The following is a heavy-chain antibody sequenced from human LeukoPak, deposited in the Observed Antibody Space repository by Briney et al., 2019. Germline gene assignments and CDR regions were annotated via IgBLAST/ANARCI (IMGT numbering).Heavy chain of an antibody. CDR2: ISYDGSNK. CDR3: AGGQGWLADY. Sequence: GGSLRLSCAASGFTFSSYAMHWVRQAPGKGLEWVAVISYDGSNKYYADSVKGRFTISRDNSKNTLYLQMNSLRAEDTAVYYCAGGQGWLADYWGQGTLLTVSS. CDR1: GFTFSSYA. V-gene: IGHV3-30-3*01. J-gene: IGHJ4*02. D-gene: IGHD6-19*01.